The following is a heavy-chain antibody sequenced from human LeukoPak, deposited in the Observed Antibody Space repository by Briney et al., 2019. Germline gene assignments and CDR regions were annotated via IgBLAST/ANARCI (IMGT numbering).Heavy chain of an antibody. D-gene: IGHD4-23*01. Sequence: GGSLRLSCTASGFTFSSYEMNWVSQAPGKGLEWVSDISSSGSPIYYADSVKGRFTVSRDNAKNSLYLQMSSLRDEDTAVYYCARDFTVVNFDIWGQGTMVTVSS. CDR1: GFTFSSYE. J-gene: IGHJ3*02. CDR2: ISSSGSPI. V-gene: IGHV3-48*03. CDR3: ARDFTVVNFDI.